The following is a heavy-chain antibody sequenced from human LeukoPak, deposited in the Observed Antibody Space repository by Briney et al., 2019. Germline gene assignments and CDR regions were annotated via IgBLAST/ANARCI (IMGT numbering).Heavy chain of an antibody. CDR2: ISYDGSNK. CDR3: AKGVGRDY. V-gene: IGHV3-30*18. CDR1: GFTFSSYG. J-gene: IGHJ4*02. Sequence: PGGSLRLSCAASGFTFSSYGMHWVRQAPGKGLEWVAVISYDGSNKYYADSVKGRFTISRDNSKNTLYLQMNSLRAEDTAVYYCAKGVGRDYWGQGTLVTVSS.